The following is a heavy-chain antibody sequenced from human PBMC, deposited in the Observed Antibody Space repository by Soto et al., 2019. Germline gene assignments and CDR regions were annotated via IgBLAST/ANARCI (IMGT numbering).Heavy chain of an antibody. CDR1: GYTFTSYG. Sequence: ASVKVSCKASGYTFTSYGISWVRQAPGQGLEWMGWISAYNGNTNYAQKLQGRVTMTTDTSTSTAYMELRSLRSDDTAVYYCARGPRFGVAAAGNPGGAYWGQGTLVTVSS. J-gene: IGHJ4*02. V-gene: IGHV1-18*01. CDR2: ISAYNGNT. D-gene: IGHD6-13*01. CDR3: ARGPRFGVAAAGNPGGAY.